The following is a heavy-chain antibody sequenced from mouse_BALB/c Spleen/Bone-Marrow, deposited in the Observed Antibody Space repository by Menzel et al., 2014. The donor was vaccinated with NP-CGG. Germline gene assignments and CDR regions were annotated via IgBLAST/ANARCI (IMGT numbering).Heavy chain of an antibody. V-gene: IGHV1S81*02. CDR1: GYTFTIYY. D-gene: IGHD3-2*01. CDR2: INPSNGGT. CDR3: TRNGPDSSGYPAWFAY. Sequence: QVQLQQSGAELVKPGASVKLSCKASGYTFTIYYMFWVKQRPGQGLEWIGEINPSNGGTNFNEKFKSKATLTVDESSSTAYMQLSSLTSEDSAVYYCTRNGPDSSGYPAWFAYWGQGTLVTVSA. J-gene: IGHJ3*01.